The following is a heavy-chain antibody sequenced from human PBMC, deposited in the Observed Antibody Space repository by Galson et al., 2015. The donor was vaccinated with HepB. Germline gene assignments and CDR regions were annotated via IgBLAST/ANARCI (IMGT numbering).Heavy chain of an antibody. CDR1: GFIFSSYS. J-gene: IGHJ5*02. CDR3: ARAAKRAVPGVITGNDNWFDP. Sequence: SLRLSCAASGFIFSSYSMHWVRQAPGKGLEWVSIISSSSSYIYYADSVKGRFTISRDNAKNALYLQMNSLRAEDTAVYYCARAAKRAVPGVITGNDNWFDPWDQRTVVTVSS. D-gene: IGHD3-10*01. CDR2: ISSSSSYI. V-gene: IGHV3-21*01.